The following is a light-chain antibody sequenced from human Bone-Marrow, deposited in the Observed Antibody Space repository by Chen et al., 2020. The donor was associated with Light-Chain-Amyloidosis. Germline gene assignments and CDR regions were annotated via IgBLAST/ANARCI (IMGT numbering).Light chain of an antibody. CDR2: GCS. Sequence: EIVLTQSPGTLSLSPGEGANLSCRASQTISSNYLTWYQQKFGQAPRLLIYGCSSRATGIPDRFTGSGSGTDFTLTINRLEPEDFAMYYCKQYGTSPLTFGGGTKVEIK. J-gene: IGKJ4*01. V-gene: IGKV3-20*01. CDR3: KQYGTSPLT. CDR1: QTISSNY.